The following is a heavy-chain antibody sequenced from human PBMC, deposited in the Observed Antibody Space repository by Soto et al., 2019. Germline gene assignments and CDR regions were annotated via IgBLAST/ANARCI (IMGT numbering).Heavy chain of an antibody. CDR3: ASPSGGSCYSGCYFDY. Sequence: SETLSLTCTVSGGSISTYSYYWGWIRQPPGKGLEWIGSIYHRGSTSYNPSLERRVTISVDTSKNHFSLNLSSVTAADTAVYYCASPSGGSCYSGCYFDYWGQGALVTVSS. D-gene: IGHD2-15*01. V-gene: IGHV4-39*02. CDR2: IYHRGST. CDR1: GGSISTYSYY. J-gene: IGHJ4*02.